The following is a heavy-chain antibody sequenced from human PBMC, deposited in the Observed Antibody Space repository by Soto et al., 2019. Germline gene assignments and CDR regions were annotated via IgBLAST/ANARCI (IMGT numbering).Heavy chain of an antibody. CDR2: ISYSGST. CDR3: ARADIVVVPAAMSFDP. J-gene: IGHJ5*02. D-gene: IGHD2-2*01. CDR1: GDSISSYY. Sequence: SETLSLTCTVSGDSISSYYWSWIRQPPGKGLEWVGYISYSGSTNYNPSLKSRATISVDTSKNQFSLKLSSVTAADTAVYYCARADIVVVPAAMSFDPWGQGTLVTVSS. V-gene: IGHV4-59*12.